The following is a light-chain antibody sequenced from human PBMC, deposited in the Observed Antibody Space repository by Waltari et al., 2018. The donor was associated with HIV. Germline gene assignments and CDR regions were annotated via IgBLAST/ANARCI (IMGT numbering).Light chain of an antibody. CDR2: EVT. CDR3: SYTGTNSLH. CDR1: SSDVGCYDC. J-gene: IGLJ2*01. Sequence: QSALTQPASVSGSPGQSITISCTGASSDVGCYDCISWYQQHPGKAPRLIIYEVTNRPPGVSNRFFGSKSANTASLTISGLQADDEADYYCSYTGTNSLHFGGGTKVTVL. V-gene: IGLV2-14*01.